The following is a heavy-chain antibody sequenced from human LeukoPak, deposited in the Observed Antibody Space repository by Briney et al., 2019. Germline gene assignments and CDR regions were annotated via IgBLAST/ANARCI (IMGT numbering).Heavy chain of an antibody. D-gene: IGHD3-10*01. CDR1: GGSISSSSYY. CDR3: ARDDVLPYFDI. CDR2: IYYSGST. J-gene: IGHJ3*02. Sequence: PSETLSLTCTVSGGSISSSSYYWGWIRQPPGKGLEWIGSIYYSGSTYYNPSLKSRVTISVDTSKNQFSLKLSSVTAADTAVYYCARDDVLPYFDIWGQGTMVTVSS. V-gene: IGHV4-39*07.